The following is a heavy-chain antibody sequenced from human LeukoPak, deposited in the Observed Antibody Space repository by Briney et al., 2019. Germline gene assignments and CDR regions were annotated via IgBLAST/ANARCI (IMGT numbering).Heavy chain of an antibody. D-gene: IGHD3-10*01. V-gene: IGHV3-9*01. CDR1: GFTFDDYA. J-gene: IGHJ3*02. CDR3: AKVVIFGGAFDI. CDR2: ISWNSGSI. Sequence: GGSLRLSCAASGFTFDDYAMHWVRQAPGKGLEWVSGISWNSGSIGYADSVKGRFTISRDNAKNSLYLQMNSLRAEDTALYYCAKVVIFGGAFDIWGQGTMVTVSP.